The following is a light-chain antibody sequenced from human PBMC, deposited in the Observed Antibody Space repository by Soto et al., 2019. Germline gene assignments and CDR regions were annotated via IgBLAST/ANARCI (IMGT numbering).Light chain of an antibody. CDR1: QSISRY. CDR3: QQSYSTPRLFT. CDR2: AAS. V-gene: IGKV1-39*01. J-gene: IGKJ2*01. Sequence: DIQMTQSPSSLSASVGDRVTITCRASQSISRYLNWYQQKPGKAPKLLIYAASSLQSGVPSRFSGSGSRTDFTLTISSLQLEDSATYYCQQSYSTPRLFTFGQGTNLEI.